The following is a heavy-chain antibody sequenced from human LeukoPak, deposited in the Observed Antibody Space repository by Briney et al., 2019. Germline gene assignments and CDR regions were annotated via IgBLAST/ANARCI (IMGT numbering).Heavy chain of an antibody. Sequence: GGSLRLSCSASGFIFSNYAVEWVRRTPGKGLDGVSSISAISSYIYYAESVKGRFNISRDNAKNSLFLQMNSLRDEDTAVYYCARLSGSQYGKYYFDSWGQGTLVTVSS. CDR1: GFIFSNYA. CDR2: ISAISSYI. D-gene: IGHD1-26*01. J-gene: IGHJ4*02. CDR3: ARLSGSQYGKYYFDS. V-gene: IGHV3-21*01.